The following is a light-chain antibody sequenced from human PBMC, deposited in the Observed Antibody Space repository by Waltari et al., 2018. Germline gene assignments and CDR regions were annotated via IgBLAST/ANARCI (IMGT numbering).Light chain of an antibody. CDR1: ESVSPY. CDR3: HQRNDRRGT. CDR2: DVS. Sequence: EIVLTQSPATLSLSPGERATLSCRASESVSPYLAWYQQRPGQAPRLIVYDVSTRAVGIPARFSGSGSETEFTLTISSLEPDDFAIYYCHQRNDRRGTFGQGTRIE. V-gene: IGKV3-11*01. J-gene: IGKJ1*01.